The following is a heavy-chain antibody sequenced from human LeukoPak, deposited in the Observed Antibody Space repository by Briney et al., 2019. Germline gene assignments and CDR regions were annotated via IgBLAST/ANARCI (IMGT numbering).Heavy chain of an antibody. CDR1: GFTFSTYW. V-gene: IGHV3-7*01. CDR2: ISQDGRFK. J-gene: IGHJ3*01. Sequence: PGGSLRLSCAASGFTFSTYWMNWVRRAPGKAPEWVANISQDGRFKYSVASVQGRFTISRDNAQNALYLEMDSLRAEDTAVYYCARILPGAVGDVLDLWGQGTMVTVTS. CDR3: ARILPGAVGDVLDL. D-gene: IGHD6-19*01.